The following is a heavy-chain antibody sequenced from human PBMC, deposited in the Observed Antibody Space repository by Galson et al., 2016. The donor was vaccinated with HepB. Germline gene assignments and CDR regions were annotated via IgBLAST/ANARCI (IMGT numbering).Heavy chain of an antibody. D-gene: IGHD3-3*01. V-gene: IGHV3-23*01. CDR1: GFSFSRCA. CDR3: AKDMSIFGVVITHSGGGLDV. J-gene: IGHJ6*02. Sequence: SLRLSCAVSGFSFSRCAMNWVRQAPGKGLEWVSGISGGGGSTYYADSVKGRFTISRDNAKNSLYLQMNSLRAEDTALYYCAKDMSIFGVVITHSGGGLDVWGQGTTVTVSS. CDR2: ISGGGGST.